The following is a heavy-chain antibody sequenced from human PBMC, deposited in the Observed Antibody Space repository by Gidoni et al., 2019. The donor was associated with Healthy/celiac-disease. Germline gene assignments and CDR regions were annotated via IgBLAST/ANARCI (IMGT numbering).Heavy chain of an antibody. CDR3: AKDGGVRGVLGDYFDY. J-gene: IGHJ4*02. D-gene: IGHD3-10*01. V-gene: IGHV3-23*01. CDR1: GFTFSSYA. Sequence: EVQLLESGGGLVQPGGSLRLSCAASGFTFSSYAMSGVRQAPGKGLAWVSAIGGSGGSTYSEDAVKGRFTISRDNSKNTLYLQMNSLRAEDTAVYYWAKDGGVRGVLGDYFDYWGQGTLVTVSS. CDR2: IGGSGGST.